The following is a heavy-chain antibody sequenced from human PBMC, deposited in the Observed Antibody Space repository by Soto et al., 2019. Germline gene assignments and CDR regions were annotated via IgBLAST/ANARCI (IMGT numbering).Heavy chain of an antibody. CDR1: GFTFSSYG. V-gene: IGHV3-30*18. CDR3: ANEDIGSSWPFDY. D-gene: IGHD6-13*01. CDR2: ISYDGSNK. Sequence: GGSLRLSCAASGFTFSSYGMHWVRQAPGKGLEWVAVISYDGSNKYYADSVKGRFTISRDNSKNTLYLQMNSLRAEDTAVYYCANEDIGSSWPFDYWGQGTLVTVSS. J-gene: IGHJ4*02.